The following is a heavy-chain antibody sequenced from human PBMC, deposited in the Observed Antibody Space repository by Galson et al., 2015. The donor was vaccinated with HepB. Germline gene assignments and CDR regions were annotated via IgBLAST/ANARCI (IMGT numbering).Heavy chain of an antibody. CDR3: ARGYGDYVTGWYFDL. Sequence: SLRLSCAASGFTVSSNYMSWVRQAPGKGLEWVSVIYSGGSTYYADSVKGRFTISRHNSKNTLYLQMNSLRAEDTAVYYCARGYGDYVTGWYFDLWGRGTLVTVSS. J-gene: IGHJ2*01. CDR1: GFTVSSNY. CDR2: IYSGGST. V-gene: IGHV3-53*04. D-gene: IGHD4-17*01.